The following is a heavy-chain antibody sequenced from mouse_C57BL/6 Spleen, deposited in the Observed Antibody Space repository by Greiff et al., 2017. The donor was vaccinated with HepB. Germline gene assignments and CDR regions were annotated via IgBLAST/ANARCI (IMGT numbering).Heavy chain of an antibody. CDR3: AREGYDAWFGY. CDR1: GYTFTSYW. Sequence: QVQLQQPGAELVKPGASVKLSCKASGYTFTSYWMHWVKQRPGQGLEWIGMIHPNSGSTNYNEKFKSKATLTVDKSSSTAYMQLSSLTSEDSAVYYCAREGYDAWFGYWGQGTLVTVSA. D-gene: IGHD2-14*01. J-gene: IGHJ3*01. CDR2: IHPNSGST. V-gene: IGHV1-64*01.